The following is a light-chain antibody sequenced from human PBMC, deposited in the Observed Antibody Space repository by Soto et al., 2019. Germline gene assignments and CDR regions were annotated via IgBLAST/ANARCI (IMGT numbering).Light chain of an antibody. CDR1: QSISTN. V-gene: IGKV1-39*01. J-gene: IGKJ2*03. Sequence: DIQMTQSPSSLSAAVGDIVTITCRASQSISTNLRWYQKKPVKAPKLLISGASSLQSGVPSRFSGSGSGTDFSLTISSLQPEDFAIYFGQQSYITLYSFGQGTNLEIK. CDR3: QQSYITLYS. CDR2: GAS.